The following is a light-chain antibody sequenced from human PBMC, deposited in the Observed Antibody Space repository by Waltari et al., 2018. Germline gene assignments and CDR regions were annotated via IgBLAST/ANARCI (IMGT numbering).Light chain of an antibody. CDR2: GKN. J-gene: IGLJ3*02. Sequence: SSELTQDPAVSVALGQTVRITCQGDSLRSYYASWYQQKPGQAPVLGIYGKNNRPSGIPDRFSGSSSGNTASLTITGAQAEDEADYYCNSRDSSGNLLFGGGTKLTVL. V-gene: IGLV3-19*01. CDR1: SLRSYY. CDR3: NSRDSSGNLL.